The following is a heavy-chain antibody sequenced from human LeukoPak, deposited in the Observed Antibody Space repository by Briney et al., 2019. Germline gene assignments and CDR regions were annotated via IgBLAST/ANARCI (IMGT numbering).Heavy chain of an antibody. CDR2: ISAYNGNT. V-gene: IGHV1-18*01. D-gene: IGHD2-2*01. J-gene: IGHJ4*02. CDR3: ARDFIVSGSRSSTSCYDY. Sequence: VASVKVSCKASGYTFTSYGISWVRQAPGQGLEWMVWISAYNGNTNYAQKLQGRVTMTTDTSTSTAYMELRSLRSDDTAVYYCARDFIVSGSRSSTSCYDYWGQGTLVTVSS. CDR1: GYTFTSYG.